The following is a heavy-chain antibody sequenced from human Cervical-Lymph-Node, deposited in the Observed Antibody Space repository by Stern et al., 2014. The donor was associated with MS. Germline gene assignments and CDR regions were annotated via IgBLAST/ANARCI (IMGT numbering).Heavy chain of an antibody. D-gene: IGHD2-2*01. CDR1: GGSIYNYY. Sequence: VQLVESGPGLVKPSETLSLTCTVSGGSIYNYYWTWIRQPPGKGLEWIGHFDYSGSTNYNPSLESRVTMSVVSSKNEFSLILTSVTAADTAVYYCARALRNAYTWFDPWGQGTLVTVSS. V-gene: IGHV4-59*01. CDR2: FDYSGST. J-gene: IGHJ5*01. CDR3: ARALRNAYTWFDP.